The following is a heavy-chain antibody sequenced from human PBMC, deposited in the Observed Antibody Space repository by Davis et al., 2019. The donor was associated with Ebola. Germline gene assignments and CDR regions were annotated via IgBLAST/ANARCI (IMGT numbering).Heavy chain of an antibody. CDR2: IKADGSAT. CDR3: ARDYYDNSGDGFDI. V-gene: IGHV3-7*01. Sequence: GESLKISCAASGVMFSRYWMSWVRQAPGKGLEWVANIKADGSATNYVDSVKGRFTISRDNAKKSLYLQLNSLRADDTAMYYCARDYYDNSGDGFDIWGQGTMVTVSS. CDR1: GVMFSRYW. D-gene: IGHD3-22*01. J-gene: IGHJ3*02.